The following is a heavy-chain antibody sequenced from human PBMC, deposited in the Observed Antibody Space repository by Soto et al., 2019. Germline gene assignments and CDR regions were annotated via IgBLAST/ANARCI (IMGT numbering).Heavy chain of an antibody. V-gene: IGHV1-2*02. Sequence: ASVKVSCKASGYSFTGYYLHWVRQAPGQGLEWMGWIKPNSGDTNYAQKFQGRVSMTRDTSISTAYMELSRLRSDDTAVYYCARGSLYCSDGSCYVEFWGQGTLVTVSS. CDR1: GYSFTGYY. J-gene: IGHJ4*02. CDR2: IKPNSGDT. D-gene: IGHD2-15*01. CDR3: ARGSLYCSDGSCYVEF.